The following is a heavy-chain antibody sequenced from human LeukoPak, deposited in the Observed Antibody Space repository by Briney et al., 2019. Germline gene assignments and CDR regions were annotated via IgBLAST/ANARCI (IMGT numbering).Heavy chain of an antibody. D-gene: IGHD6-19*01. V-gene: IGHV3-64D*06. Sequence: GGSLRLSCSASGFTFSSYAMHWVRQAPGKGLEYVSGISSNGGSSYYADSVKGRFTISRDNSKNTLYLQMSSLRAEDTAVYYCVKERSSGWYDFDYWGQGTLVTVSS. CDR1: GFTFSSYA. CDR2: ISSNGGSS. CDR3: VKERSSGWYDFDY. J-gene: IGHJ4*02.